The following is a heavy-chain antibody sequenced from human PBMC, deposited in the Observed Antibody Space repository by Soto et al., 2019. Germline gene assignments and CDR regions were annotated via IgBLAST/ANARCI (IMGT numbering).Heavy chain of an antibody. D-gene: IGHD2-2*01. CDR3: ARSSAADRRVPAALAGHGANYYYMDV. Sequence: SETLSLTCTVSGGSISSSSYYWGWIRQPPGKGLEWIGSIYYSGSTYYNPSLKSRVTISVDTSKNQFSLKLSSVTAADTAVYYCARSSAADRRVPAALAGHGANYYYMDVWGKGTTVTVSS. V-gene: IGHV4-39*01. CDR1: GGSISSSSYY. CDR2: IYYSGST. J-gene: IGHJ6*03.